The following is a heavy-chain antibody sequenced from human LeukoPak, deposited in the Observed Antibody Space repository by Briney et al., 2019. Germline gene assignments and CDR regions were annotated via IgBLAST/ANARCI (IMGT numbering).Heavy chain of an antibody. V-gene: IGHV1-46*01. Sequence: ASVKVSCKASGYTFTSYYMHWVRQAPGQGLEWMGIINPSGGSTSYAQKFQGRVTMTRDTSTSTVYMELSSLRSEDTAVYYCARVPRGYSGYDLGENAFDIWGQRTMVTVSS. J-gene: IGHJ3*02. CDR3: ARVPRGYSGYDLGENAFDI. D-gene: IGHD5-12*01. CDR1: GYTFTSYY. CDR2: INPSGGST.